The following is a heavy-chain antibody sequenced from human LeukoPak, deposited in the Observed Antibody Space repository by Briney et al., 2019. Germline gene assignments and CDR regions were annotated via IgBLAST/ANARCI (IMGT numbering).Heavy chain of an antibody. CDR3: ARYWGYYDSSGYRDAFDI. Sequence: SETLSLTCTVSGGSISSSSYYWGWIRQPPGKGLEWIGSIYYSGSTYYNPSLKSRVTISVDTSKNQFSLKLSSVTAADTAVYYCARYWGYYDSSGYRDAFDIWGQGTMVTVSS. CDR1: GGSISSSSYY. J-gene: IGHJ3*02. D-gene: IGHD3-22*01. CDR2: IYYSGST. V-gene: IGHV4-39*07.